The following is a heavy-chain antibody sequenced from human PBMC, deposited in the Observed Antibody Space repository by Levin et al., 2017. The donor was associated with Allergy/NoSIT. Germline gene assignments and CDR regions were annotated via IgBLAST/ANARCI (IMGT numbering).Heavy chain of an antibody. V-gene: IGHV3-30*18. CDR3: AKGGDFDY. J-gene: IGHJ4*02. Sequence: GESLKISCGASGFSFSTYGIQWVRQAPGKGLEWVALITSDGSNKYYADPVKGRFNISRDNSKNTVYLQMNSLRAEDTAVYYCAKGGDFDYWGLGTVVTVSS. CDR2: ITSDGSNK. D-gene: IGHD1-26*01. CDR1: GFSFSTYG.